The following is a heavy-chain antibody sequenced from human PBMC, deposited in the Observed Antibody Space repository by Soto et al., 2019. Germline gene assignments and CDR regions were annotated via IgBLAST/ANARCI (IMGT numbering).Heavy chain of an antibody. CDR2: IYYSGST. CDR1: GGSISSGGYY. CDR3: ARGYSSSWYRYFDY. Sequence: SETLSLTCTVSGGSISSGGYYWSWIRQHPGKGLEWIGYIYYSGSTYYNPSLKSRVTISVDTSKNQFSLKLSPVTAADTAVYYCARGYSSSWYRYFDYWGQGTLVTVSS. V-gene: IGHV4-31*03. D-gene: IGHD6-13*01. J-gene: IGHJ4*02.